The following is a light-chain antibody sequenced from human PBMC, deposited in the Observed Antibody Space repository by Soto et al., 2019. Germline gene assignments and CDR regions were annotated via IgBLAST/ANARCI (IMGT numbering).Light chain of an antibody. CDR1: SSDVCGYNY. CDR3: SSYTSSSTWV. J-gene: IGLJ3*02. CDR2: EVS. V-gene: IGLV2-14*01. Sequence: QSVLTHPASVSGSPGQSITISCTGTSSDVCGYNYVSWYQQHPGKAPKLMIYEVSNRPSGVSNRFSGSKSGNTASLTISGLQAEDGADYYCSSYTSSSTWVFGRGTKLTVL.